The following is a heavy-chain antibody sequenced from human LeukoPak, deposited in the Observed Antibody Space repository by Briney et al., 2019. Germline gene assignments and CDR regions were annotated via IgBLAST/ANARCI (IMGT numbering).Heavy chain of an antibody. Sequence: SGGSLRLSCAASGFTFSDTWMHWVRQAPGKGLVWVSRIRSDGSDTRYAESVKGRFTISRDNSKNTQSLQMNSLRAEDTAVYYCAKDGDWGRYKHWGQGTLVTVSS. CDR2: IRSDGSDT. D-gene: IGHD2-21*02. CDR1: GFTFSDTW. J-gene: IGHJ1*01. CDR3: AKDGDWGRYKH. V-gene: IGHV3-74*01.